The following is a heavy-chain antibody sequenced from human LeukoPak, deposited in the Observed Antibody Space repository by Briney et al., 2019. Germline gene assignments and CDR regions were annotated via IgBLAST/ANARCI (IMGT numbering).Heavy chain of an antibody. CDR2: ISWNSGSI. Sequence: RSGRSLRLSCAASGFTFDDYAMHWVRQAPGKGLEWVSGISWNSGSIGYADFVKGRFTISRDNAKNSLYLQMNSLRAEDTALYYCAKDPGQLLSNGGLDPWGQGTLVTVSS. D-gene: IGHD2-2*01. CDR3: AKDPGQLLSNGGLDP. CDR1: GFTFDDYA. V-gene: IGHV3-9*01. J-gene: IGHJ5*02.